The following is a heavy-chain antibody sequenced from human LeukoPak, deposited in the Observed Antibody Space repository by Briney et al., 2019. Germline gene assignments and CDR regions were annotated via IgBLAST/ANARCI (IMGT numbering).Heavy chain of an antibody. CDR2: INHSGST. D-gene: IGHD4-17*01. CDR3: ARDYGDSKSGLD. Sequence: PSETLSLTCAVYGGSFSGYYWSWIRQPPGKGLEWIGEINHSGSTNYNPSLKSRVTTSVDTSKNQFSLKLSSVTAADTAVYYCARDYGDSKSGLDWGQGTLVTVSS. V-gene: IGHV4-34*01. CDR1: GGSFSGYY. J-gene: IGHJ4*02.